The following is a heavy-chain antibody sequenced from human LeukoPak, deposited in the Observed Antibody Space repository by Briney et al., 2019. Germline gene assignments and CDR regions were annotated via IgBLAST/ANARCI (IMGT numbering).Heavy chain of an antibody. J-gene: IGHJ5*02. CDR1: GFSLSNYW. Sequence: GGSLRLSCAASGFSLSNYWMNWVRQAPGKGLEWVANIKQDGSEKNYVDSVKGRFSISRDNAKNSLILQMNSLRDEDTAVYYCARDLTPSYDFWSGYYNWFDPWGQGTLVTVSS. CDR2: IKQDGSEK. CDR3: ARDLTPSYDFWSGYYNWFDP. V-gene: IGHV3-7*01. D-gene: IGHD3-3*01.